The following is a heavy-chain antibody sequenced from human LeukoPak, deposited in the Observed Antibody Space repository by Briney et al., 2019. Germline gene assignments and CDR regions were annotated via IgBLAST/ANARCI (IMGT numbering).Heavy chain of an antibody. Sequence: GGSLRLSCAASGFTFSRYAMSWVRQAPGKGLEWVSGISGSGDSTYYADSVTGRFTISRDNSKNTLYLQMNSLRAEDTAVYYCAKDRMGYGDSTDYFDYWGQGTLVTVSS. CDR3: AKDRMGYGDSTDYFDY. D-gene: IGHD4-17*01. CDR2: ISGSGDST. CDR1: GFTFSRYA. V-gene: IGHV3-23*01. J-gene: IGHJ4*02.